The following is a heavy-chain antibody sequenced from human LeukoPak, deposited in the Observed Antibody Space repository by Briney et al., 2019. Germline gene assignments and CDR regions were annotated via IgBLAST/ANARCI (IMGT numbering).Heavy chain of an antibody. J-gene: IGHJ4*02. CDR3: ARRGGSSSRRSPIDY. CDR1: GFTFSEYW. V-gene: IGHV3-7*01. CDR2: IKQDGSQR. Sequence: PGGSLRLSCTASGFTFSEYWMTWVRQAPGKGPEWVANIKQDGSQRYYVDSVRGRFTISRDNAKNPLFLQMNGLRAEDTAVYYCARRGGSSSRRSPIDYWGQGTLVTVSS. D-gene: IGHD6-6*01.